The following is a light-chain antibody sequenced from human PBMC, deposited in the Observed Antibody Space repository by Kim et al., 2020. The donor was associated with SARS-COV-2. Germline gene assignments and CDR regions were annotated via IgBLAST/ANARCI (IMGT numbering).Light chain of an antibody. V-gene: IGKV1-12*01. CDR3: QHAASFPLT. CDR2: DTS. Sequence: ASLGDRVTITCRAREGISNWLTCYQWPPGKAPRLLIYDTSTLHTGVPSRFSGSVSGTEFTLTISSLQPEHAANYGCQHAASFPLTFGVVTKVDIK. J-gene: IGKJ4*01. CDR1: EGISNW.